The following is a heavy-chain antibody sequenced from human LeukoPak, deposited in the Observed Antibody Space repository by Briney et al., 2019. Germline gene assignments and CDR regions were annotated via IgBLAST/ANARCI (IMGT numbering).Heavy chain of an antibody. J-gene: IGHJ3*02. CDR1: GGSFSGYY. CDR2: INHSGST. Sequence: PSETLSLTCAVYGGSFSGYYWSWIRQPPGKGLEWIGEINHSGSTNYNPSLKSRVTISVDTSKNQFSLKLSSVTAADTAVYYCARGLVVVVAAIDAFDIWGQGTIVTVSS. D-gene: IGHD2-15*01. V-gene: IGHV4-34*01. CDR3: ARGLVVVVAAIDAFDI.